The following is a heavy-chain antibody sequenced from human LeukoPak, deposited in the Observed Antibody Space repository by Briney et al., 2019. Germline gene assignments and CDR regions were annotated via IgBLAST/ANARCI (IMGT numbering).Heavy chain of an antibody. J-gene: IGHJ4*02. Sequence: PSETLSLTCSVPDYSINSGYYWGWIRQPPGQGLEWIGSIYHSGSTYYNPSLKSRVTISVDTSNNQFSLKLSSVTAADTAVYYCARDARAAAGRFDYWGQGTLVTVSS. CDR1: DYSINSGYY. V-gene: IGHV4-38-2*02. D-gene: IGHD6-13*01. CDR2: IYHSGST. CDR3: ARDARAAAGRFDY.